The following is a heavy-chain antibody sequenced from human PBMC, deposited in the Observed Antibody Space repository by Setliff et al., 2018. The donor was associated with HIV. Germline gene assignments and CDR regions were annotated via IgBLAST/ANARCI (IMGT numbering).Heavy chain of an antibody. CDR2: IIPFVNIA. D-gene: IGHD3-22*01. V-gene: IGHV1-69*10. J-gene: IGHJ4*02. Sequence: SVKVSCKASGYTFSSYGISWVRQAPEQGLEWVGGIIPFVNIANYAQKFQGRVTMTADKSTSTVYMELSSLRSDDTAVYYCATYHYYDSSAYYIDLYYLDYWGQGTLVTVSS. CDR1: GYTFSSYG. CDR3: ATYHYYDSSAYYIDLYYLDY.